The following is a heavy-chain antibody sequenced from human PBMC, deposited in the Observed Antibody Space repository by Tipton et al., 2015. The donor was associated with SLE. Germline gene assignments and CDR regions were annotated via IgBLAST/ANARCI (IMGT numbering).Heavy chain of an antibody. Sequence: TLSLTCAVYGGSFSGYFWSWIRQPPGKGLEWIGEINHSGSTNYNPSLKSRVTISVDTSKNQFSLKLSSVTAADTAMYYCARGIAAAGTGDYWGQGTLVTVSS. CDR2: INHSGST. CDR3: ARGIAAAGTGDY. V-gene: IGHV4-34*01. J-gene: IGHJ4*02. D-gene: IGHD6-13*01. CDR1: GGSFSGYF.